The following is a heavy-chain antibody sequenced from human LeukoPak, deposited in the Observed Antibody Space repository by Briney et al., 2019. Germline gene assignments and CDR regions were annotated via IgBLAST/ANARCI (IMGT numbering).Heavy chain of an antibody. J-gene: IGHJ3*02. CDR2: IKQDGSEK. D-gene: IGHD3-10*01. CDR3: ARSWNYYGSGSYEEAAFDI. CDR1: GFTFSSYW. V-gene: IGHV3-7*01. Sequence: GGSLRLSCAASGFTFSSYWMSWVRQAPGKGLEWVANIKQDGSEKYYVDSVKGRFTISRDNAKNSLYLQMNSLRAEDTAVYYCARSWNYYGSGSYEEAAFDIWGQGTMVTVSS.